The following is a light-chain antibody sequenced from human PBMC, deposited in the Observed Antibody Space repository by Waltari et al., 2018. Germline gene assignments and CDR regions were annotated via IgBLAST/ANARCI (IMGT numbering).Light chain of an antibody. Sequence: QSALTQPASVSGSPGQSITISCTGTSSDVGSYNSVSWYKQHPGNAPKLILYGVNKRPSGVYKRVSGTKSGNTASITISGLQTEDEADYYCSSYGGSGTYVMFGGGTKVTVL. J-gene: IGLJ3*02. CDR1: SSDVGSYNS. CDR2: GVN. CDR3: SSYGGSGTYVM. V-gene: IGLV2-23*02.